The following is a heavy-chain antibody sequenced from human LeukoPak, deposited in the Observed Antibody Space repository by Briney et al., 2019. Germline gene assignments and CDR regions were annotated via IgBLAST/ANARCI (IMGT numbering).Heavy chain of an antibody. CDR2: LYPSGST. Sequence: SETLSLTRGVSVGSINSGYWSWIRQPPGKGLEWIGLLYPSGSTNYNPSLKSRVTISVDTSRTQFSLKLSSVTAAATAVYYCASGHYPFEYWGQGTLVTVSS. V-gene: IGHV4-59*01. D-gene: IGHD1-26*01. CDR1: VGSINSGY. J-gene: IGHJ4*02. CDR3: ASGHYPFEY.